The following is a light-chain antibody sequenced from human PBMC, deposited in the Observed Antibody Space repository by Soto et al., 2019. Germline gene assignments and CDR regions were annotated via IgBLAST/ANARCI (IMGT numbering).Light chain of an antibody. CDR3: QHYADSPHT. Sequence: EIVLTQSPGTLSLIPGQGATLSCRASQSVRSSFLAWYHQKPGKPPRLLIYGTSSRATDIPDRFSGSGYGTDFTLTISRLEPEDFAVYYCQHYADSPHTFGQGTKVEIK. CDR1: QSVRSSF. CDR2: GTS. J-gene: IGKJ2*01. V-gene: IGKV3-20*01.